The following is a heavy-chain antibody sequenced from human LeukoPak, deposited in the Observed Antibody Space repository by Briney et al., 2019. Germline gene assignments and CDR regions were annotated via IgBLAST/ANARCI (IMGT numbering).Heavy chain of an antibody. Sequence: PGGSLRLSCAASGFTFSSYAMSWVRQAPGKGLEWVSAISGSGGSTYYADSVKGRFTISRDNSKNTLYLQMNSLGAEDTAVYYCAKEGTQWLVPYVDYWGQGTLVTVSS. CDR2: ISGSGGST. CDR3: AKEGTQWLVPYVDY. V-gene: IGHV3-23*01. J-gene: IGHJ4*02. CDR1: GFTFSSYA. D-gene: IGHD6-19*01.